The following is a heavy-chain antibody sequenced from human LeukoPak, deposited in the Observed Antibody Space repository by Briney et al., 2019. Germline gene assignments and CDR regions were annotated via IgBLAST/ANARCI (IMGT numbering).Heavy chain of an antibody. J-gene: IGHJ4*02. V-gene: IGHV4-59*01. Sequence: SETLSLTCTVSGASFSSYYWSWIRQPPGKGLEWIGYFYCSGTTNYNYNPSLKSRVTMSVDTSKNQFSLKLYSVTAADTAVYYCARDRRPEGFDYWGQGTLVTVSS. CDR1: GASFSSYY. CDR2: FYCSGTTNY. CDR3: ARDRRPEGFDY.